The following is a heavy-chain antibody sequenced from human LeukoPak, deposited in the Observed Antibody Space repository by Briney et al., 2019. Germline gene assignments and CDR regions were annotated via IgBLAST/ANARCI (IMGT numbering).Heavy chain of an antibody. D-gene: IGHD3-9*01. CDR1: GGSFSGYY. CDR3: AREAVYYDILTGYQYNWFDP. V-gene: IGHV4-34*01. J-gene: IGHJ5*02. Sequence: PSETLSLTCAVYGGSFSGYYWSWIRQPPGKGLEWIGEIKHSGSTNYNPSLKSRVTISVDTSKNQFSLKLSSVTAADTAVYYCAREAVYYDILTGYQYNWFDPWGQGTLVTASS. CDR2: IKHSGST.